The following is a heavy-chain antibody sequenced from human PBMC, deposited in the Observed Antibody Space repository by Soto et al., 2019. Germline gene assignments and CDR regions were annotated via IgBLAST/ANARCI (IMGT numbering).Heavy chain of an antibody. CDR2: IYHSGST. J-gene: IGHJ5*02. D-gene: IGHD6-13*01. V-gene: IGHV4-4*02. Sequence: SETLSLTCAVSSGSISSSNWWSWVRQPPGKGLEWIGEIYHSGSTNYNPSLKSRVTISVDKSKNQFSLKLSSVTAADTAVYYCARQPWYSRANWFDPWGQGTLVTVSS. CDR1: SGSISSSNW. CDR3: ARQPWYSRANWFDP.